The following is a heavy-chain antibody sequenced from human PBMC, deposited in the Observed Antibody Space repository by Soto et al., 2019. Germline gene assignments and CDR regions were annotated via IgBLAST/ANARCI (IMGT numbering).Heavy chain of an antibody. J-gene: IGHJ5*02. Sequence: QVQLQESGPGLVKPSQTLSLTCTVSGGSISSGGYYWSWIRQHPGKGLEWLGYIYYSGSTYYNPSLKSRVTISVDTSKNQFSLKLSSVTAADTAVYYCARGHDYGDYRWFDPWGQGTLVTVSS. CDR1: GGSISSGGYY. D-gene: IGHD4-17*01. CDR2: IYYSGST. V-gene: IGHV4-31*03. CDR3: ARGHDYGDYRWFDP.